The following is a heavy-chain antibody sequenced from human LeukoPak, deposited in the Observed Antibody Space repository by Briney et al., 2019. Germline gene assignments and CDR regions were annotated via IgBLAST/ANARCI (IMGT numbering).Heavy chain of an antibody. CDR2: LNSNGGAT. V-gene: IGHV3-23*01. CDR1: GFTFSSYW. D-gene: IGHD1-26*01. Sequence: GGSLRLSCAASGFTFSSYWMHWVRQAPGKGLEWVSSLNSNGGATYYSDSVKGRFTSSRDNSKNTLYLQMHSLTAEDTALYYCAKATYSGSFPYFDYWGQGTLVTVSS. J-gene: IGHJ4*02. CDR3: AKATYSGSFPYFDY.